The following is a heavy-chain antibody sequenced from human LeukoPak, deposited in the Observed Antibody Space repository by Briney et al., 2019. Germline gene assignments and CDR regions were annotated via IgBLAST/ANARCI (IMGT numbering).Heavy chain of an antibody. CDR2: IYVTGST. J-gene: IGHJ6*03. CDR3: ARSGVVVVPAVTHYYYYYYMDV. Sequence: SETLSLTCTVSGGSIGTYYWSWIRQSPGKGLEWIGYIYVTGSTRYNLYLQSRVTISVDTSRNQFFLKMSSVTAADTAVYYCARSGVVVVPAVTHYYYYYYMDVWGKGTTVTVSS. CDR1: GGSIGTYY. D-gene: IGHD2-2*01. V-gene: IGHV4-4*09.